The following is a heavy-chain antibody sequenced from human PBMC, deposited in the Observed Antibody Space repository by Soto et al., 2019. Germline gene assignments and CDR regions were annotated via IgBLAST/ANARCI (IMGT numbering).Heavy chain of an antibody. J-gene: IGHJ6*03. CDR1: GYTFPSYG. V-gene: IGHV1-18*01. Sequence: ASVKVSCKTSGYTFPSYGISWVRQAPGQGLEWMGWIGAYNGNTNYAQKLQGRVTMTTDTSTSTAYMELRSLRSDDTAVYYCARPVAAAGAVYYMDVWGKGTTVTVSS. CDR3: ARPVAAAGAVYYMDV. CDR2: IGAYNGNT. D-gene: IGHD6-13*01.